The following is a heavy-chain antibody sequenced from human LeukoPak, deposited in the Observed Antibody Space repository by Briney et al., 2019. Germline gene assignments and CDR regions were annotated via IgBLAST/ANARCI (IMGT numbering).Heavy chain of an antibody. CDR3: AKDGLPRLRFLEWLFFEY. CDR2: IYSGGST. Sequence: PGGSLRLSCAASGFTVSSNYMSWVRQAPGKGLGWVSVIYSGGSTYYADSVKGRFTISRDNSKNTLYLQMNSLRAEDTAVYYCAKDGLPRLRFLEWLFFEYWGQGTLVTVSS. V-gene: IGHV3-53*05. D-gene: IGHD3-3*01. CDR1: GFTVSSNY. J-gene: IGHJ4*02.